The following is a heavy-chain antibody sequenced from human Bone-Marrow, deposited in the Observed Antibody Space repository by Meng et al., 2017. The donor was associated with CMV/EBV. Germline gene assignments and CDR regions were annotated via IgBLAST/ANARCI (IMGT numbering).Heavy chain of an antibody. CDR1: HY. J-gene: IGHJ4*02. D-gene: IGHD2-2*02. CDR3: ARAPNLYCNSPTCYNYFDY. V-gene: IGHV3-72*01. CDR2: IRNKADTYAT. Sequence: HYIDWVRQAPGKGLEWVGRIRNKADTYATEYAASVKGRFTISRDDSPNSLYLQMNSLKAEDTAVYYCARAPNLYCNSPTCYNYFDYCCQGTLVTVSS.